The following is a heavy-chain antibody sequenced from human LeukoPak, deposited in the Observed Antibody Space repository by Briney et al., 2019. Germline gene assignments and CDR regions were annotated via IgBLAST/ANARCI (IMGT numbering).Heavy chain of an antibody. D-gene: IGHD4-23*01. CDR2: IKQDGSEK. J-gene: IGHJ4*02. Sequence: GGSLRLSCAASGFTFSSYWMSWVRQAPGKGLEWVANIKQDGSEKYYVDSVKGRFTISGDNAKNSLYLQMSSLRAEDTAVYYCARATDLYYGGPEGYFDYWGQGTLVTVSS. V-gene: IGHV3-7*03. CDR3: ARATDLYYGGPEGYFDY. CDR1: GFTFSSYW.